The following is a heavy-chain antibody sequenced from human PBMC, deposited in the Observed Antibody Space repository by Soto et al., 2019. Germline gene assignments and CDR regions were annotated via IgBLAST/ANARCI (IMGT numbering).Heavy chain of an antibody. J-gene: IGHJ4*02. CDR2: IYYSGST. V-gene: IGHV4-59*01. CDR3: ALAAAGTGLFDY. CDR1: GGSISSYY. Sequence: PSETLSLTCTVSGGSISSYYWSWIRQPPGKGLEWIGYIYYSGSTNYNPSLKSRVTISVDTSKNQFSLKLSSVTAADTAVYYCALAAAGTGLFDYRGQGTLVTVSS. D-gene: IGHD6-13*01.